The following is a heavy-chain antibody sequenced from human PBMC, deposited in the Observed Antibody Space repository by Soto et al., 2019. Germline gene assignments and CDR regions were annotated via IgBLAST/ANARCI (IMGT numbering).Heavy chain of an antibody. D-gene: IGHD3-10*01. CDR2: IYYTGST. CDR3: ARELGSGSYIDY. J-gene: IGHJ4*02. CDR1: GGSISSSSYY. V-gene: IGHV4-39*01. Sequence: QLQLQESGPGLVKPSETLSLTCTVSGGSISSSSYYWGWIRQPPGKGLEWIGNIYYTGSTHYNPSLKSRVTMSVDTSKNPFSLKLTSVTAADTAVYYCARELGSGSYIDYWGQGTLVTVSS.